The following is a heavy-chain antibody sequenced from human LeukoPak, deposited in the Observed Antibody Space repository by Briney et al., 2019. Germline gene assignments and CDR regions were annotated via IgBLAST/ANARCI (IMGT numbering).Heavy chain of an antibody. Sequence: TSETLSLTCTVSGGSISSYYWSWVRQPPGKGLEWIGYIYYSGSTNYNPSLKSRVTISVDTSKNQFSLKLSSVTAADTAVYYCARVRYDSSGYRGYYYYGMDVWGQGTTVTVSS. J-gene: IGHJ6*02. D-gene: IGHD3-22*01. CDR1: GGSISSYY. CDR3: ARVRYDSSGYRGYYYYGMDV. CDR2: IYYSGST. V-gene: IGHV4-59*01.